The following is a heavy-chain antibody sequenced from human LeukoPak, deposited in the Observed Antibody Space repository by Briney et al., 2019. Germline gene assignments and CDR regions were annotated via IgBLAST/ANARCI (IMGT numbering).Heavy chain of an antibody. D-gene: IGHD3-16*01. CDR3: ARAGLGAAEGAFDI. V-gene: IGHV3-13*01. CDR1: GFTFSSYD. Sequence: GGSLRLSCAASGFTFSSYDMHWVSRATGKGLEWVSAIGTAGDTYYPGSVKGRFTISRENAKNSLYLQMNSLRAGDTAVYYCARAGLGAAEGAFDIWGQGTMVTVSS. J-gene: IGHJ3*02. CDR2: IGTAGDT.